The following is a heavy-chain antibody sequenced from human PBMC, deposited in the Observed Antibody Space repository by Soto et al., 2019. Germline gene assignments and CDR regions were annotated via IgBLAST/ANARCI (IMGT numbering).Heavy chain of an antibody. Sequence: SVKVTCKDSGYTYITNGSSWVRQAPGQGLEWMGWISSYNGNTNYAQKLQGRVTMTTDTSTTTAYMELRSLRSDDTAVYYCARDRPTSSIRARDYYYAMDVWGQGTTVTVSS. V-gene: IGHV1-18*01. CDR1: GYTYITNG. CDR3: ARDRPTSSIRARDYYYAMDV. CDR2: ISSYNGNT. J-gene: IGHJ6*02. D-gene: IGHD6-6*01.